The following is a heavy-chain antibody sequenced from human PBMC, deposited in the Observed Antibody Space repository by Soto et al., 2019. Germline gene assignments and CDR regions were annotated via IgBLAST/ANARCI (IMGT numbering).Heavy chain of an antibody. Sequence: GGSLRLSCAASGFTFSSYAMHWVRQAPGKGLEWVAVISYDGSNKYYADSVKGRFTISRDNSKNTLYLQMNSLRAEDTAVYYCARERSEARIGIDDWGQRTLVTVSS. CDR3: ARERSEARIGIDD. V-gene: IGHV3-30-3*01. J-gene: IGHJ4*02. D-gene: IGHD5-12*01. CDR2: ISYDGSNK. CDR1: GFTFSSYA.